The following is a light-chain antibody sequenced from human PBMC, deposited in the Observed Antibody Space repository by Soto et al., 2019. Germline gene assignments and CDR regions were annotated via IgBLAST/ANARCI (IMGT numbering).Light chain of an antibody. Sequence: QSALTQPASVSGSPGQSIIISCTGTRSDVGAYNSVCWHQQHPGKAPKLMIYEVSNRPAGVSDRFSAAKSGNTASLTISGLRADDEGDYYCSSLTRGNPWVFCGGTKLTVL. V-gene: IGLV2-14*01. CDR3: SSLTRGNPWV. J-gene: IGLJ3*02. CDR1: RSDVGAYNS. CDR2: EVS.